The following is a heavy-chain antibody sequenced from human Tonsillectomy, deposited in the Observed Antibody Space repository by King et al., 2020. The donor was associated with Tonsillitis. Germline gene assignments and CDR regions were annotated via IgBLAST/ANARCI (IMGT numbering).Heavy chain of an antibody. CDR1: GGSISSYY. CDR3: ARHVGEYDYVWGSYRRHYYFDY. J-gene: IGHJ4*02. V-gene: IGHV4-59*08. Sequence: QLQESGPGLVKPSETLSLTCTVSGGSISSYYWSWIRQPPGKGLEWIGYIYYSGSTNYKPSLKSRVTISVDTSKNQFSLKLSYVTAADTAVYYCARHVGEYDYVWGSYRRHYYFDYWGQGTLVTVSS. D-gene: IGHD3-16*02. CDR2: IYYSGST.